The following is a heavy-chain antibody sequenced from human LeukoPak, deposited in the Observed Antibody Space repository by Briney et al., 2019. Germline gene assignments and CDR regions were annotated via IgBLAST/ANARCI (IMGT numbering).Heavy chain of an antibody. CDR1: GASISSGGYS. CDR2: IYYDDRT. Sequence: SETLSLTCAVSGASISSGGYSWTWIRQPPGKNPEWIGYIYYDDRTSYNPSLKSRLTISADRSKNQFSLNLSSVTAADTAVYYCARGDCRGGSCYTGTAWFDTWGQGTRVTVSS. V-gene: IGHV4-30-2*01. D-gene: IGHD2-15*01. CDR3: ARGDCRGGSCYTGTAWFDT. J-gene: IGHJ5*02.